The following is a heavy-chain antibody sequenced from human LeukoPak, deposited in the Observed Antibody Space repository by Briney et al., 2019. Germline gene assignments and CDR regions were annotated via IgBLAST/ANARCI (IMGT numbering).Heavy chain of an antibody. V-gene: IGHV5-51*01. J-gene: IGHJ6*02. CDR1: GYSFTSYW. CDR2: IYPGDSDT. Sequence: GESLKISCKGSGYSFTSYWIGWVRQMPGKGLEWMGIIYPGDSDTRYSPSFQGQVTISADKSISTAYLQWSSLKASDTAMYYCARLLPTMVRGVITSAYGMDVWGQGTTVTVSS. D-gene: IGHD3-10*01. CDR3: ARLLPTMVRGVITSAYGMDV.